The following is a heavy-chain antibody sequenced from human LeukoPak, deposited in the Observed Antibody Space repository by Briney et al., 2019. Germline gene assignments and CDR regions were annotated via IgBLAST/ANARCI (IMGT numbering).Heavy chain of an antibody. J-gene: IGHJ4*02. Sequence: SQTLSLTCTISGGSISSGGHYWSWIRQHPGKGLEWIGYIYYSGSTYYNPSLKSRVTISVDTSKNQFSLKLSSVTAADTAVYYCARAVRKGSALDYWGQGTLVTVSS. V-gene: IGHV4-31*03. D-gene: IGHD6-6*01. CDR1: GGSISSGGHY. CDR2: IYYSGST. CDR3: ARAVRKGSALDY.